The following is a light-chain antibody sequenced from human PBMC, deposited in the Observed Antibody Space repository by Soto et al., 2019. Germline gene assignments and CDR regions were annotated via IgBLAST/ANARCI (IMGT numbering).Light chain of an antibody. CDR3: QQYNSYPYT. J-gene: IGKJ2*01. Sequence: DIQMTQSPSTLSASVGDRVTITCRARQSISSWLAWYQQKPGKAPKLLIYKASSLESGVPSRFSGSGSGTEFTLTFSSLQPDDFATYYCQQYNSYPYTFGQGTKLEIK. CDR2: KAS. CDR1: QSISSW. V-gene: IGKV1-5*03.